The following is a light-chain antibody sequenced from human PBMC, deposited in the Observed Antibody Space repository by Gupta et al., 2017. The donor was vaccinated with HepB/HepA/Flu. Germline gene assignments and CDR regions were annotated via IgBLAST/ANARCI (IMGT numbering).Light chain of an antibody. V-gene: IGLV2-14*01. CDR2: DVS. J-gene: IGLJ3*02. CDR3: SSYTSSSTWV. Sequence: QSALTQPAPVSGSPGQSITISCTGTSSDVGGYNYVSWYQQHPGKAPKLMIYDVSNRPSGVSNRFSGSKSGNTDSLTISGLQAEDEADYYCSSYTSSSTWVFGGGTKLTVL. CDR1: SSDVGGYNY.